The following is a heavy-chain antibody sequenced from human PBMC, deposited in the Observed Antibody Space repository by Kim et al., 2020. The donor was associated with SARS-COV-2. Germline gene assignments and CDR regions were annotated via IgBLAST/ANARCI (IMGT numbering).Heavy chain of an antibody. J-gene: IGHJ6*02. Sequence: GGSLRLSFSASGFTFSSYCIHWVRHAPGNGLEWVAVIWYDGSNKYYADSVKGRFTISRDKSKNTLYMQMNSLRAEDTAVYYCAKAGGSGSNDYVMDVWG. CDR1: GFTFSSYC. V-gene: IGHV3-33*03. D-gene: IGHD3-10*01. CDR3: AKAGGSGSNDYVMDV. CDR2: IWYDGSNK.